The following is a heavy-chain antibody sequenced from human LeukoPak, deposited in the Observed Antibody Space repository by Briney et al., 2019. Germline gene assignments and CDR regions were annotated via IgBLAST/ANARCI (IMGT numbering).Heavy chain of an antibody. D-gene: IGHD3-3*02. CDR3: TTRCGHLRSSFVN. CDR1: GNSFSELS. J-gene: IGHJ4*02. V-gene: IGHV1-24*01. CDR2: FDPENAEM. Sequence: ASVKVSCKVSGNSFSELSIQWVRQAPGQGLECVGGFDPENAEMVYAQKFEGRVTMTEDTSTQTAYMELRSLTSGDTAVYYRTTRCGHLRSSFVNWGEG.